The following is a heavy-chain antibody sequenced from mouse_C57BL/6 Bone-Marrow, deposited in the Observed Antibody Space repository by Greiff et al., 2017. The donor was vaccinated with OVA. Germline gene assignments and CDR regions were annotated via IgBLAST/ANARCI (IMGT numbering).Heavy chain of an antibody. J-gene: IGHJ2*01. CDR1: GYTFTSYW. Sequence: VQLQQPGAELVRPGSSVKLSCKASGYTFTSYWMDWVKQRPGQGLEWIGNIYPSDSETHYNQKFKDKATLTVDKSSSTAYMQLSSLTSEDSAVYYCARGVITTVVADFDYWGQGTTLTVSS. V-gene: IGHV1-61*01. CDR2: IYPSDSET. CDR3: ARGVITTVVADFDY. D-gene: IGHD1-1*01.